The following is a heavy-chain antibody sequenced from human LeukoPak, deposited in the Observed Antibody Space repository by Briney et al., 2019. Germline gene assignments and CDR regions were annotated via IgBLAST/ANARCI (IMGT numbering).Heavy chain of an antibody. D-gene: IGHD4-23*01. Sequence: ASVKVSCKASGYTFTGYYMHWVRQAPGQGLEWMGWINPNSGGTNYAQKFQGRVTMTRDTSISTAYMELSRLRSDDTAVYYCARGKGGNWYPEGAFDIWGQGTMVTVSS. CDR2: INPNSGGT. V-gene: IGHV1-2*02. J-gene: IGHJ3*02. CDR3: ARGKGGNWYPEGAFDI. CDR1: GYTFTGYY.